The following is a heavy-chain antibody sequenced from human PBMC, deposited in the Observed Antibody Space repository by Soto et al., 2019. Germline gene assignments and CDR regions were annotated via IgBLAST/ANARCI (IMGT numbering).Heavy chain of an antibody. CDR2: ISGSGGST. CDR1: GFTFSSYA. D-gene: IGHD2-2*01. CDR3: AKGGRCSSTSCQYFDY. V-gene: IGHV3-23*01. J-gene: IGHJ4*02. Sequence: PGGSLRLSCAASGFTFSSYAMSWVRQAPGKGLEWVSAISGSGGSTYYADSVKGRFTISRDNSKNTLYLQMNSLRAEDTAVYYCAKGGRCSSTSCQYFDYWGQGTLVTVSS.